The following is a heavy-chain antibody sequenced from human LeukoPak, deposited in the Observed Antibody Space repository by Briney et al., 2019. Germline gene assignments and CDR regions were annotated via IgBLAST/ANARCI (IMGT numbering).Heavy chain of an antibody. CDR3: AKEAAGWYYFDY. Sequence: GGSLRLSCAASGFTFSSYAMSWVRQAPGKGLEWVSGITSGSNAYYADSVKGRLTISRDNSKNTLYLQMNSLRAEDTAVYYCAKEAAGWYYFDYWGQGTLVTVSS. V-gene: IGHV3-23*01. D-gene: IGHD6-19*01. CDR2: ITSGSNA. CDR1: GFTFSSYA. J-gene: IGHJ4*02.